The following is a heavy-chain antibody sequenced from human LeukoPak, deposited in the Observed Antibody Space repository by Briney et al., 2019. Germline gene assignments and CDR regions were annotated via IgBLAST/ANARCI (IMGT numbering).Heavy chain of an antibody. CDR3: ARAVYGDFHDAFDI. Sequence: SETLSLTCAVYGGSFSGYYWSWIRQPPGKGLEWIGEINHSGSTNYNPSLKSRVTISVDKSKNQFSLKLSSVTAADTAVYYCARAVYGDFHDAFDIWGQGTMVTVSS. D-gene: IGHD4-17*01. V-gene: IGHV4-34*01. CDR1: GGSFSGYY. CDR2: INHSGST. J-gene: IGHJ3*02.